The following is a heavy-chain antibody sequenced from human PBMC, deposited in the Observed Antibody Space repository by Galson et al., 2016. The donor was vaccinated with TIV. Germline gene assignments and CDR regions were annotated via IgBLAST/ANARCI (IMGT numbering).Heavy chain of an antibody. Sequence: SLRLSCAASGFAVSSNQMNWVRQAPGKGLEWVSTIYSGGTPEYADSVKGRFIISRDTLKNTVSLQMNTLRTEDTAVYFCARVQESLAAEEAFDVWGQGTLVTVSS. V-gene: IGHV3-53*01. D-gene: IGHD2-15*01. CDR3: ARVQESLAAEEAFDV. J-gene: IGHJ3*01. CDR1: GFAVSSNQ. CDR2: IYSGGTP.